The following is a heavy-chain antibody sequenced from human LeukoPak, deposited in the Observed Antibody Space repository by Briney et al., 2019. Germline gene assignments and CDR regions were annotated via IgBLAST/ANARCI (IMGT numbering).Heavy chain of an antibody. D-gene: IGHD2-21*02. J-gene: IGHJ5*02. CDR1: GVSISHDY. Sequence: PSETLSLTCSVSGVSISHDYWTWIRQPAGKGLEWIGRVYSDGTTNFNFFLKSRVTMSVDTSKNQFSLSLTSVTAADTGVYYCATYVTGSFSPYFDPWAREPWSPSPQ. V-gene: IGHV4-4*07. CDR3: ATYVTGSFSPYFDP. CDR2: VYSDGTT.